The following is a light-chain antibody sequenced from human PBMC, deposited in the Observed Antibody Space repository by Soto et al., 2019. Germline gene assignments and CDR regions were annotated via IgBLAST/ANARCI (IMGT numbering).Light chain of an antibody. CDR1: QHIGNN. Sequence: EIVMTQSPATLSVSPGERATLSCRAGQHIGNNLAWYQQKPGQGPRLLIYDAATRATDIPARFSGSGSGTEFTLTISSLQSEDFAVYYCHQYNTWPQTFGQETNLEIK. J-gene: IGKJ2*01. V-gene: IGKV3D-15*01. CDR2: DAA. CDR3: HQYNTWPQT.